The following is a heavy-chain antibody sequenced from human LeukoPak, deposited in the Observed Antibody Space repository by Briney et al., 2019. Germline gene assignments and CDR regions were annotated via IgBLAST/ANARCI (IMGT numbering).Heavy chain of an antibody. CDR2: IYYSGST. D-gene: IGHD1-1*01. CDR1: GGSISTYY. V-gene: IGHV4-59*07. CDR3: ARGTVQMGMGERYFDN. Sequence: ASDTLSLTCTVSGGSISTYYWSWIRQPPGKGLEWIGYIYYSGSTNYNPSLKSRITISVDTSRNQFSLSLSSVTAADTAVYYCARGTVQMGMGERYFDNWGQGTLVTVSS. J-gene: IGHJ4*02.